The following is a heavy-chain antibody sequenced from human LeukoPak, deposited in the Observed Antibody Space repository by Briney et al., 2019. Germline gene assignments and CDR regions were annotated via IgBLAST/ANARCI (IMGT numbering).Heavy chain of an antibody. D-gene: IGHD2-2*01. CDR3: AGTPGIYQTFDY. Sequence: GGSLRLSCAASGFTFSSFSMNWVRQAPGKGLECVSYISSSSTTIYYADSVKGRFTISRDNAKNSLYLQMNSLRVEDTAVYYCAGTPGIYQTFDYWGQGTLVTVSS. CDR1: GFTFSSFS. V-gene: IGHV3-48*01. J-gene: IGHJ4*02. CDR2: ISSSSTTI.